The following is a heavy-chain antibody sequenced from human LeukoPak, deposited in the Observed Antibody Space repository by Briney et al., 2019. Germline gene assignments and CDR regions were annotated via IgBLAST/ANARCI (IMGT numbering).Heavy chain of an antibody. CDR3: ARDSGGSGSYGY. CDR2: INPSGGST. D-gene: IGHD1-26*01. Sequence: ASVKVSCKASGYTFTSYYMRWVRQAPGQGLEWMGIINPSGGSTSYAQKFQGRVTMTRDTSTSTVYMELSSLRAEDTAVYYCARDSGGSGSYGYWGQGTLVTVSS. CDR1: GYTFTSYY. J-gene: IGHJ4*02. V-gene: IGHV1-46*01.